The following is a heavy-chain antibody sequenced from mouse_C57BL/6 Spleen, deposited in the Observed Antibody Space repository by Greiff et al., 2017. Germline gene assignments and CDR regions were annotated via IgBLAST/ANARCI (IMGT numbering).Heavy chain of an antibody. V-gene: IGHV2-2*02. CDR2: IWSGGST. D-gene: IGHD1-1*01. J-gene: IGHJ1*03. Sequence: QVHVMQSGPGLVQPSQSLFITCTVSGFSLTSYSVHWVRHSPGKGLEWLGVIWSGGSTDYNGAFISRPGIRKGNSKSKVFFKMNSLQAKDTAIYYYARSHYYGSSYGWYFDVWGTGTTVTVSS. CDR1: GFSLTSYS. CDR3: ARSHYYGSSYGWYFDV.